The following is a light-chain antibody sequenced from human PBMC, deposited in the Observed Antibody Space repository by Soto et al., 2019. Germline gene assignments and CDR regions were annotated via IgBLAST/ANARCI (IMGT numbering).Light chain of an antibody. Sequence: QSALTQPASVSGSPGQSITISCTGTRSDVGGYNYVSWYQQHPGKAPKLMIYGVSNRPSGVSNRFSGSKSGITASLTISGLQAEDEADYYCSSYASSSSLRVFGGGTKLTVL. CDR1: RSDVGGYNY. CDR2: GVS. J-gene: IGLJ3*02. V-gene: IGLV2-14*01. CDR3: SSYASSSSLRV.